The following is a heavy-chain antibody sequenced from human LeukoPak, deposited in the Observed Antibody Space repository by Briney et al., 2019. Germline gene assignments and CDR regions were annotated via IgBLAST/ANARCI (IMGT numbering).Heavy chain of an antibody. CDR3: ARVFGRYNWNYGGPNWFDP. J-gene: IGHJ5*02. CDR2: MNPNSGNT. D-gene: IGHD1-7*01. Sequence: GASVKVSCKASGYTFTSYDINWVRQATGQGLEWMGWMNPNSGNTGYAQKFQGRVTMTRNTSISTAYMELSSLRSEDTAVYYCARVFGRYNWNYGGPNWFDPWGQGTLVTVSS. CDR1: GYTFTSYD. V-gene: IGHV1-8*01.